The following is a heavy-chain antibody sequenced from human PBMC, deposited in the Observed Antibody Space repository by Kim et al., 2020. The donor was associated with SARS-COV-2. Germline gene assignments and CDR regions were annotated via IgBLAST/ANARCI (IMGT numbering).Heavy chain of an antibody. CDR2: IYYSGST. V-gene: IGHV4-39*01. Sequence: SETLSLTCTVSGGSISSSSYYWGWIRQPPGKGLEWIGSIYYSGSTYYNPSLKSRVTISVDTSKNQFSLKLSSVTAADTAVYYCARLEMATIGAFDIWGQGTMVTVSS. D-gene: IGHD5-12*01. CDR3: ARLEMATIGAFDI. J-gene: IGHJ3*02. CDR1: GGSISSSSYY.